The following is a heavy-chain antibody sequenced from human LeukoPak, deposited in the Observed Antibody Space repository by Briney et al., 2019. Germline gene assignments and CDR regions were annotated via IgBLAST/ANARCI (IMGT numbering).Heavy chain of an antibody. CDR3: AGDYYDSRGFDP. CDR1: GYTFTGYY. J-gene: IGHJ5*02. D-gene: IGHD3-22*01. V-gene: IGHV1-2*02. Sequence: ASVKVSCKASGYTFTGYYMHWVRRAPGQGLEWMGWINPNSGGTNYAQKFQGRVAMTRDTSISTAYMELSRLRSDDTAVYYCAGDYYDSRGFDPWGQGTLVTVSS. CDR2: INPNSGGT.